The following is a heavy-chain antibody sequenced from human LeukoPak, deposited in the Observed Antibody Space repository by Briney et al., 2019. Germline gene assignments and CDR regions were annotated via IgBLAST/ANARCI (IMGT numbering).Heavy chain of an antibody. CDR3: ARLRGLWFGELLFDY. Sequence: SETLSLTCAVYGGSFSGYYWSWIRQPPGKGLEWIGEINHSGSTNYNPSLKSRVTISVDTSKNQFSLKLSSVTAADTAVYYCARLRGLWFGELLFDYWGQGTLVTVSS. CDR2: INHSGST. CDR1: GGSFSGYY. D-gene: IGHD3-10*01. J-gene: IGHJ4*02. V-gene: IGHV4-34*01.